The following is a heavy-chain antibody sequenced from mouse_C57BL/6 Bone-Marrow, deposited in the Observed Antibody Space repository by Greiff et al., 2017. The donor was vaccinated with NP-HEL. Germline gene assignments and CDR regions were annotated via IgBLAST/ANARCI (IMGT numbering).Heavy chain of an antibody. CDR1: GYPFPEST. V-gene: IGHV1-62-2*01. D-gene: IGHD3-1*01. Sequence: QVQLQQSGAELVKPGASVKLSCQASGYPFPESTIHWVKPRSGQGLEWIGWFYPGSGSIQYNENFTDKATLPAYKSSSTCYMELSRLTSEDSAVYFCARHGPRGTSWFAYWGQGTLVTVAA. CDR3: ARHGPRGTSWFAY. CDR2: FYPGSGSI. J-gene: IGHJ3*01.